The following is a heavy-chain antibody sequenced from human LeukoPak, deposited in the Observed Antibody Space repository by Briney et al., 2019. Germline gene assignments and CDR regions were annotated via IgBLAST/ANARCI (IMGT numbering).Heavy chain of an antibody. CDR3: ARDRIQWSPGDFDY. J-gene: IGHJ4*02. V-gene: IGHV3-21*01. CDR2: ISSSSSYI. D-gene: IGHD2-15*01. CDR1: GFTFGSYS. Sequence: GGSLRLSCAASGFTFGSYSMNWVRQAPGKGLEWVSSISSSSSYIYYADSVKGRFTISRDNAKNSLYLQMNSLRAEDTAVYYCARDRIQWSPGDFDYWGQGTLVTVSS.